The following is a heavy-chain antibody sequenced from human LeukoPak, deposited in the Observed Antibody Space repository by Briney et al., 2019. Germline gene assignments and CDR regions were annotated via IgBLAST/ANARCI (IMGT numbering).Heavy chain of an antibody. D-gene: IGHD2-21*02. CDR1: GFTFSSYS. CDR2: ISSSSSTI. Sequence: PGGSLRLSCAASGFTFSSYSMNWVRQAPVKGLEWVSYISSSSSTIYYADSVKGRFTISRDNAKNSLYLQMNSLRAEDTAVYYCAREAGDIVVVTAIDYWGQGTLVTVSS. CDR3: AREAGDIVVVTAIDY. V-gene: IGHV3-48*01. J-gene: IGHJ4*02.